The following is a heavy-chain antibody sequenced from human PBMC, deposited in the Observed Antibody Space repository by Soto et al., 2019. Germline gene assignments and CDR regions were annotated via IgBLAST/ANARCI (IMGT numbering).Heavy chain of an antibody. V-gene: IGHV1-3*01. Sequence: QVRLVQSGTEVKKPGASMKLSCKASGYSFTSYAIHWVRRAPGQRLEWMGWIFAGNGDTEYSPKFQDRVTITRDTSASTTYIQMTSLGSEDTAVYYGARNVPHTGDYNHWGPRTVVTVSS. CDR1: GYSFTSYA. CDR3: ARNVPHTGDYNH. J-gene: IGHJ5*02. D-gene: IGHD3-9*01. CDR2: IFAGNGDT.